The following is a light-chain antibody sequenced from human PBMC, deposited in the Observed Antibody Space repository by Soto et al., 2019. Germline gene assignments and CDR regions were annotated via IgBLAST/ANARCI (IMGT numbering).Light chain of an antibody. CDR2: SAS. CDR1: QDITKY. Sequence: DIQLTQSPSFLSASIGDRVSLSCRASQDITKYLAWFHQKPGRAPKLLIYSASTLHVGVPARFSGGGSGTEFTLTINSLQAEDFATYYCHQVDRPPLTFGGGTKVEIK. CDR3: HQVDRPPLT. J-gene: IGKJ4*01. V-gene: IGKV1-9*01.